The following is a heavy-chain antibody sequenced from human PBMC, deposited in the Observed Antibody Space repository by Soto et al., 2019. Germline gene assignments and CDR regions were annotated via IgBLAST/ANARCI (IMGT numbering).Heavy chain of an antibody. V-gene: IGHV3-30*18. Sequence: GGSLRLSCAASGFTFSSYGMHGVRQAPGKGLEWVAVISYDGSNKYYADSVKGRFTISRDNSKNTLYLQMNSLRAEDTAVYYCAKDYGMDVWGQGTTVAVSS. CDR2: ISYDGSNK. CDR1: GFTFSSYG. J-gene: IGHJ6*02. CDR3: AKDYGMDV.